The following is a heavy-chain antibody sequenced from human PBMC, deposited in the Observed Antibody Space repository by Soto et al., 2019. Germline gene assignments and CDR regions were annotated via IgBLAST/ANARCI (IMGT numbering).Heavy chain of an antibody. CDR3: ARDLWRASYYDFWSGYYPGRNYYYYYGMDV. CDR2: INHSGST. J-gene: IGHJ6*02. CDR1: GGSFSGYY. Sequence: PLEPLSLTCAVYGGSFSGYYWSWIRQPPGKGLEWIGEINHSGSTNYNPSLKSRVTISVDTSKNQFSLKLSSVTAADTAVYYCARDLWRASYYDFWSGYYPGRNYYYYYGMDVWGQGTTVTVSS. D-gene: IGHD3-3*01. V-gene: IGHV4-34*01.